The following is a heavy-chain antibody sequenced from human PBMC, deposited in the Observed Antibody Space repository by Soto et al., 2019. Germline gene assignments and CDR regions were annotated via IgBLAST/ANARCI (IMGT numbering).Heavy chain of an antibody. J-gene: IGHJ4*02. V-gene: IGHV3-30*18. CDR3: AYDLFGWYYESSGYFVY. CDR1: GFTFSRYG. Sequence: GGSLRLSCAASGFTFSRYGMHWVRQAPGKGLEWVAGISYDGTKKYYGDSVKGRFTISRDNSKNTLSLQMNSLRAEDTAVYYCAYDLFGWYYESSGYFVYWGQGTLVTV. CDR2: ISYDGTKK. D-gene: IGHD3-22*01.